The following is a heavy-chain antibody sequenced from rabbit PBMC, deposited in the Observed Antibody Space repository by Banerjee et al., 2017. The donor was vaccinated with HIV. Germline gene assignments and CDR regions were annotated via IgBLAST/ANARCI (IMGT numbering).Heavy chain of an antibody. D-gene: IGHD8-1*01. CDR2: IGTGSDDST. J-gene: IGHJ6*01. CDR3: ARDRDTGSRYYFDL. V-gene: IGHV1S40*01. Sequence: QSLEESGADLVKPGASLTLTCTASGFDLSNYYYIYWVRQAPGKGLEWIACIGTGSDDSTYYASWAKGRFTISKTSSTTVTLQMTSLTAADTATYFCARDRDTGSRYYFDLWGQGTLVTVS. CDR1: GFDLSNYYY.